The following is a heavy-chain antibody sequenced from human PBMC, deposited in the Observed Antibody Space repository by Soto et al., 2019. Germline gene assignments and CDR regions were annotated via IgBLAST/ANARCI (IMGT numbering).Heavy chain of an antibody. CDR2: ISHDGAFK. D-gene: IGHD3-10*01. CDR3: AKDYGPKAPYPYGNTNTDF. J-gene: IGHJ4*02. V-gene: IGHV3-30*18. Sequence: GGSLRLSCAAYGFSFSSYGMHWIHQAPGKXLEWVAVISHDGAFKDYADSVKGRFTISRDNSENTLFLEMNSLGPSDTAVYYCAKDYGPKAPYPYGNTNTDFWGQGTRVTVSS. CDR1: GFSFSSYG.